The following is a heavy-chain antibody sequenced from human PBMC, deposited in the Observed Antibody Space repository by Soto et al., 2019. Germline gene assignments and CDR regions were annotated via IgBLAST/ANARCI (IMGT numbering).Heavy chain of an antibody. J-gene: IGHJ4*02. CDR2: SYSTGGT. Sequence: GWSLRLSCAASGFTLGIYTMGWVRQAPGKGLEWVAESYSTGGTEYADSVKGRFTISRDNSKNTLFLQMNSLGVEDTALYYCARDREPDGIWTFDSWGQGTLVTVSS. CDR1: GFTLGIYT. V-gene: IGHV3-23*01. CDR3: ARDREPDGIWTFDS. D-gene: IGHD3-9*01.